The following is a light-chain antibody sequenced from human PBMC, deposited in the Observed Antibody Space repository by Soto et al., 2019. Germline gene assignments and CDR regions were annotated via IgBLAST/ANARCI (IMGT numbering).Light chain of an antibody. CDR2: DVS. CDR3: KSFTPSSTYV. CDR1: SSDVGAYNY. J-gene: IGLJ1*01. V-gene: IGLV2-14*01. Sequence: QSALTQPASVSGSPGQSIAISCTGTSSDVGAYNYVSWYQQHPGRAPKLMIYDVSSRPSGVSNRFSGSKSGNTASLTISGLQAEDEADYYCKSFTPSSTYVFGTGTKVTDL.